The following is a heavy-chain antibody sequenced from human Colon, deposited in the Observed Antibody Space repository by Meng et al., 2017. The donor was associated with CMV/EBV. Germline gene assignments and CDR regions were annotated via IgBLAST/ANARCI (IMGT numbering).Heavy chain of an antibody. CDR3: ARDEVVGTTTRSKIGYFDY. CDR1: RFTFRRYA. CDR2: ISYDGSNI. V-gene: IGHV3-30*04. J-gene: IGHJ4*02. D-gene: IGHD1-26*01. Sequence: GESLKISCAASRFTFRRYAMHWVRQAPGKGLERVALISYDGSNILYAGSVDGRFTISRDNSKDTLYLQMNSLKPEDTAVYFCARDEVVGTTTRSKIGYFDYWGQGTLVTVSS.